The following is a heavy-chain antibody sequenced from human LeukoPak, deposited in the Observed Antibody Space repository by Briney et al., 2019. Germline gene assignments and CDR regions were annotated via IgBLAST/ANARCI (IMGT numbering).Heavy chain of an antibody. CDR2: INQDGSGK. Sequence: PTGGSLRLSCAAFGLTFNNYWMSWVRQAPGKGLEWVANINQDGSGKHYVDSVKGRFTISRDNAKNSLYLQMHSLRSEDTAVYFCAKASIAGAIGVLDYWGQGTLVTVSS. CDR1: GLTFNNYW. CDR3: AKASIAGAIGVLDY. J-gene: IGHJ4*02. D-gene: IGHD1-26*01. V-gene: IGHV3-7*01.